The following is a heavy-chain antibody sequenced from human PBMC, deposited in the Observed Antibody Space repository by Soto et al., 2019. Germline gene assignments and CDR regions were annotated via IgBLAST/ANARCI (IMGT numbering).Heavy chain of an antibody. Sequence: SETLSLTCAVYGGSFSGYYWSWIRQPPGKGLEWIGEINHSGSTNYNPSLKSRVTISVDTSKNQFSLKLSSVTAADTAVYYCARRGDSGSYSNFDYWGQGTLVTVSS. D-gene: IGHD3-10*01. CDR3: ARRGDSGSYSNFDY. CDR2: INHSGST. J-gene: IGHJ4*02. V-gene: IGHV4-34*01. CDR1: GGSFSGYY.